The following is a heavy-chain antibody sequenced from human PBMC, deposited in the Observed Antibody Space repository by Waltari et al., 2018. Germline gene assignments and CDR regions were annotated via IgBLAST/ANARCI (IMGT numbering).Heavy chain of an antibody. V-gene: IGHV1-3*03. D-gene: IGHD3-3*01. J-gene: IGHJ3*02. CDR2: INTGNGNR. Sequence: QVQLVQSGAEVKKPGASVKVSCKASGYTFSDYAIHWVRQAPGQRPEWMGWINTGNGNREYAQECQGRVTISRDTSASTVYMELSSLRSEDMAVYYCARANLFRSRGLTFDIWGQGTMVTVSS. CDR3: ARANLFRSRGLTFDI. CDR1: GYTFSDYA.